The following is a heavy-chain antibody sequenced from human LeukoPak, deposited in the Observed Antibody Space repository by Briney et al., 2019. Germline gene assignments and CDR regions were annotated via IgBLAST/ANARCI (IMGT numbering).Heavy chain of an antibody. D-gene: IGHD1-1*01. CDR2: THPGDSDT. Sequence: GESLKISCEGSGYSFTNYWIGWVRQMPGKGLEWLGFTHPGDSDTRYSPSFQGQVTISADKSISTAYLQWSSLKASDTAMYYCARLNWNHDFDYWGQGTPVTVSS. J-gene: IGHJ4*02. CDR1: GYSFTNYW. V-gene: IGHV5-51*01. CDR3: ARLNWNHDFDY.